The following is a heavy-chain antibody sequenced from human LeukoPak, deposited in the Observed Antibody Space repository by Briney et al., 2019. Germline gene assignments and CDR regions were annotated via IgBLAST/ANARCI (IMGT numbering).Heavy chain of an antibody. Sequence: SETLSLTCAVYGGSFSGYYWSWIRQPPGKGLEWIGEINHSGSTNYNPSLKSRVTISVDTSKNQFSLKLSSVTAADTAVYYCARSSKGQQLVSVGYYYGMDVWGQGTTVTVSS. V-gene: IGHV4-34*01. CDR2: INHSGST. CDR3: ARSSKGQQLVSVGYYYGMDV. CDR1: GGSFSGYY. J-gene: IGHJ6*02. D-gene: IGHD6-13*01.